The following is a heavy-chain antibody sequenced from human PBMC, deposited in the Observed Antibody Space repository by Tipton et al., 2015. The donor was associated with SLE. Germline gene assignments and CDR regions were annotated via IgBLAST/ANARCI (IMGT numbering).Heavy chain of an antibody. CDR2: IYSSGRT. V-gene: IGHV4-61*05. CDR3: ARRGWVDAFDI. Sequence: TLSLTCTVSGGSISSSNYYWGWLRRPPGKGLEWIGRIYSSGRTNYNPSLKSRVTMSVDTSRKQFSLKLTSVTAADTAVYYCARRGWVDAFDIWGQGTMVIVSS. J-gene: IGHJ3*02. CDR1: GGSISSSNYY. D-gene: IGHD6-19*01.